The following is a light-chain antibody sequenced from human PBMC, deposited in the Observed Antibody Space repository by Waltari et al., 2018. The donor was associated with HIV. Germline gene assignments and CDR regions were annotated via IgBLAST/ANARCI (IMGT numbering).Light chain of an antibody. CDR2: GAT. J-gene: IGKJ1*01. Sequence: DIQLTQSLSSLSATVGDRGHLTCRASQDINKYLNWFQQKPGQAPKILIHGATRLESGVPSRFRGIGSGTDFSLTISRLQPEDFATYFCLQSFKTPLTFGPGTKIEIK. V-gene: IGKV1-39*01. CDR1: QDINKY. CDR3: LQSFKTPLT.